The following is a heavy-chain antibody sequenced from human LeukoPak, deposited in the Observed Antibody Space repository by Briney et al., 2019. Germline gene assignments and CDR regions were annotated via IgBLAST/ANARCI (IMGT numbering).Heavy chain of an antibody. Sequence: SETLSLTCAVSGGSMSSGGYSWSWIRQPPGKGLEWIGYIYHSGSTYYNPSLKSRVTISVDRSKNQFSLKLSSVTAADTAVYYCARTAPASKTQNWFDPWGQGTLVTVSS. CDR3: ARTAPASKTQNWFDP. J-gene: IGHJ5*02. D-gene: IGHD2-2*01. CDR1: GGSMSSGGYS. CDR2: IYHSGST. V-gene: IGHV4-30-2*01.